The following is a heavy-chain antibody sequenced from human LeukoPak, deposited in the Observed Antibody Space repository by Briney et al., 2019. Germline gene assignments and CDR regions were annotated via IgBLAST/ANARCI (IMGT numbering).Heavy chain of an antibody. V-gene: IGHV3-23*01. D-gene: IGHD6-19*01. CDR1: GFTFSSYA. CDR3: AKARGVAGTFFDY. CDR2: ISGSGGST. Sequence: PGGSLRLSCAASGFTFSSYAMSWVRQAPGKGLEWVSAISGSGGSTYYADSVKGRFTISRDNSKNTPYLQMNGLRAEDTAVYYCAKARGVAGTFFDYWGQGTLVTVSS. J-gene: IGHJ4*02.